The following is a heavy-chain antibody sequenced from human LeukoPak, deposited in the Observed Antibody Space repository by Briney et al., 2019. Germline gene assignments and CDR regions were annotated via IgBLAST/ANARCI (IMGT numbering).Heavy chain of an antibody. V-gene: IGHV1-69*01. D-gene: IGHD1-26*01. CDR2: IIPIFGTA. CDR1: GGTFSNYA. J-gene: IGHJ4*02. CDR3: AATPYSGSPWPYFDY. Sequence: SVKVSCKASGGTFSNYAISWVRQAPGQGLEWMGGIIPIFGTANYAQKFQGRVTITADESTSTAYMELSSLRSEDTAVYYCAATPYSGSPWPYFDYWGQGTLVTVSS.